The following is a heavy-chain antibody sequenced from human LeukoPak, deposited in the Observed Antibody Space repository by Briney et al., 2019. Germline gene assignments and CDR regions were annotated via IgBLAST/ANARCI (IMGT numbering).Heavy chain of an antibody. V-gene: IGHV3-9*01. CDR1: GFTFDDYA. CDR3: AKGSGSYSQIFRSEFDY. CDR2: ISWNSGSI. J-gene: IGHJ4*02. Sequence: HPGGSLRLSCAASGFTFDDYAMHWVRQAPGKGLEWVSGISWNSGSIGYADSVKGRFTISRDNAKNSLYLQMNSLRAEDTALYYCAKGSGSYSQIFRSEFDYWGQGTLVTVSS. D-gene: IGHD1-26*01.